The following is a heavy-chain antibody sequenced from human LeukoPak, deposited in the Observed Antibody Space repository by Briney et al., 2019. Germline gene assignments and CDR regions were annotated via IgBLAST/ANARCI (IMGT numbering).Heavy chain of an antibody. J-gene: IGHJ4*02. D-gene: IGHD3-22*01. CDR3: AREYYYDSSGYYSRSDY. V-gene: IGHV1-18*01. Sequence: ASVKVSRKTSGYTFNRYGIGWVRQAPGQGLEWMGWISAYNVNTNYAQKLQGRVTMTTDTSTSTAYMELRSLRSDDTAVYYCAREYYYDSSGYYSRSDYWGQGTLVTVSS. CDR1: GYTFNRYG. CDR2: ISAYNVNT.